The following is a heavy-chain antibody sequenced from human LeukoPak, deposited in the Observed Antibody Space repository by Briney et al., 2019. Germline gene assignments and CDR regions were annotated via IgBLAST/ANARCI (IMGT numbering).Heavy chain of an antibody. CDR2: IYYSRST. J-gene: IGHJ6*02. D-gene: IGHD1-26*01. CDR3: ARDGGSSRYYYGMDV. V-gene: IGHV4-59*01. CDR1: GGSISSYY. Sequence: SETLSLTCTVSGGSISSYYWSWIRQPPGKGLEWIGYIYYSRSTNYNPSLKSRVTISVDTSKNQFSLKLSSVTAADTAVYYCARDGGSSRYYYGMDVWGQGTTVTVSS.